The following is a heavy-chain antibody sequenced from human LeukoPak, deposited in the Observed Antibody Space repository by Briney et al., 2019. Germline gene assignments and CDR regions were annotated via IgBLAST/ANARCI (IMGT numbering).Heavy chain of an antibody. CDR1: GFTFSSNW. CDR2: INSDGSST. CDR3: ANYGSGYFYY. D-gene: IGHD3-3*01. J-gene: IGHJ4*02. Sequence: TGGSLRLSCAASGFTFSSNWMHWVRQAPGKGLVWVSRINSDGSSTNYADYVRGRFTISRDNAKNTLYLQMNSLRAEDTAVYYCANYGSGYFYYWGQGTLVTVSS. V-gene: IGHV3-74*01.